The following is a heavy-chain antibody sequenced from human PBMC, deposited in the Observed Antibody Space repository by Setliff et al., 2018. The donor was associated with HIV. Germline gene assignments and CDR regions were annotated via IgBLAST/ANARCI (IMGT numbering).Heavy chain of an antibody. J-gene: IGHJ4*02. CDR3: TPWTGTSRLHY. CDR2: IYSDDYT. V-gene: IGHV3-66*01. D-gene: IGHD1-7*01. CDR1: GFNVNNKY. Sequence: GGSLRLSCAASGFNVNNKYMSWVRQAPGKGLEWVSIIYSDDYTKYAASVKGRFTISRDDSKSIAYLQMSSLKTEDTALYYCTPWTGTSRLHYWGQGTLVTVSS.